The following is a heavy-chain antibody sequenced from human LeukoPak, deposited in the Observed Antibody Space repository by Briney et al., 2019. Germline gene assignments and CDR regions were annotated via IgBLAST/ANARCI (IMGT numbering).Heavy chain of an antibody. CDR2: MNPNSGNT. Sequence: ASVKVSCKASGYTFTSYDINWVRQATGQGLEWMGWMNPNSGNTSYAQKFQGRVTMTRNTSISTGYMELSSLRSEDTAVYYCARGYYDILTKYYYYMDVWGKGTTVTVSS. J-gene: IGHJ6*03. V-gene: IGHV1-8*01. D-gene: IGHD3-9*01. CDR1: GYTFTSYD. CDR3: ARGYYDILTKYYYYMDV.